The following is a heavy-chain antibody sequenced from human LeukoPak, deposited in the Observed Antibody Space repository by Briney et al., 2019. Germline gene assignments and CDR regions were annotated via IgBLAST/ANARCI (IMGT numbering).Heavy chain of an antibody. CDR1: GFTFSSYA. Sequence: PGGSLRLSCAASGFTFSSYAMSWVRQAPGKGLEWVSAISGSGGSTYYADSVKGRFTISRDNSKNTLYLQMNSLRAEDTAVYYCAKGYYGSGSPLGFDYWGQGTLVTVSS. D-gene: IGHD3-10*01. CDR3: AKGYYGSGSPLGFDY. CDR2: ISGSGGST. J-gene: IGHJ4*02. V-gene: IGHV3-23*01.